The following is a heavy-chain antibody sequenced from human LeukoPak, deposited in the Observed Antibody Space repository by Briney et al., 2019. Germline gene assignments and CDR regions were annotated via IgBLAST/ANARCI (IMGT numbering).Heavy chain of an antibody. D-gene: IGHD3-22*01. CDR1: GGSIASYY. CDR3: ARLLDYDNSGDPDTFDI. Sequence: SDTLSLTCTGSGGSIASYYWSWIRQPPGKRLEWIASINYSGRTKLNPSHQSRVTISLDMSNNHFSLQLRSVTAADTAIYYCARLLDYDNSGDPDTFDIWGQGTMVTVFS. V-gene: IGHV4-59*01. J-gene: IGHJ3*02. CDR2: INYSGRT.